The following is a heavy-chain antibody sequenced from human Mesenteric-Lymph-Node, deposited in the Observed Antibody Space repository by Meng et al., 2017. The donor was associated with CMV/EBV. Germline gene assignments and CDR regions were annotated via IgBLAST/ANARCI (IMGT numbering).Heavy chain of an antibody. CDR2: ISGSGGST. J-gene: IGHJ4*02. CDR1: GFTFSSYA. V-gene: IGHV3-23*01. D-gene: IGHD3-16*01. Sequence: GESLKISCAASGFTFSSYAMSWVRQAPGKGLEWVSAISGSGGSTYYADSVKGRFTVSRDNSKNTLYLQMNSLRAEDTAVYYCARLLGVGVSTFEYWGQGTLVTVSS. CDR3: ARLLGVGVSTFEY.